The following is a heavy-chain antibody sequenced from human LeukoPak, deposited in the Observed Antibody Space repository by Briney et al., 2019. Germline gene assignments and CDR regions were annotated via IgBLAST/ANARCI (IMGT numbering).Heavy chain of an antibody. D-gene: IGHD3-22*01. CDR2: ISSNGGST. Sequence: GGSLGLSCSASGFTFSSYAMHWVRQAPGKGLEYVSAISSNGGSTYYADSVKGRFTISRDNSKNTLYLQMSSLRAEDTAVYYCVKGQRYYDSSGYYSIEYFQHWGQGTLVTVSS. CDR3: VKGQRYYDSSGYYSIEYFQH. J-gene: IGHJ1*01. V-gene: IGHV3-64D*09. CDR1: GFTFSSYA.